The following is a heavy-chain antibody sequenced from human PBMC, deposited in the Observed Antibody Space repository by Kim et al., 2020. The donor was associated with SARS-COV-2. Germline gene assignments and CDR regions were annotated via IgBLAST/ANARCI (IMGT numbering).Heavy chain of an antibody. D-gene: IGHD3-22*01. V-gene: IGHV3-30*18. Sequence: GGSLRLSCAASGFTFSSYGMHWVRQAPGKGLEWVAVISYDGSNKYYADSVKGRFTISRDNSKNTLYLQMNSLRAEDTAVYYCAKDRYDSSPSGMDVWGQGTTVTVSS. CDR2: ISYDGSNK. J-gene: IGHJ6*02. CDR3: AKDRYDSSPSGMDV. CDR1: GFTFSSYG.